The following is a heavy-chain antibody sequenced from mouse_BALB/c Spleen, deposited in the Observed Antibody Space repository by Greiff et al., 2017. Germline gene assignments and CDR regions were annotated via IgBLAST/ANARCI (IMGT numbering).Heavy chain of an antibody. J-gene: IGHJ4*01. CDR2: ISYDGSN. Sequence: EVQLVESGPGLVKPSQSLSLTCSVTGYSITSGYYWNWIRQFPGNKLEWMGYISYDGSNNYNPSLKNRISITRDTSKNQFFLKLNSVTTEDTATYYCARAEGGYAMDYWGQGTSVTVSS. CDR3: ARAEGGYAMDY. CDR1: GYSITSGYY. V-gene: IGHV3-6*02.